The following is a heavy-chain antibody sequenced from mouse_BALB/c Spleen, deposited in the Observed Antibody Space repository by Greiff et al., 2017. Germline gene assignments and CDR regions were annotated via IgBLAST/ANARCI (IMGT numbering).Heavy chain of an antibody. Sequence: EVKLMESGPGLVKPSQSLSLTCSVTGYSITSGYYWNWIRQFPGNKLEWMGYISYDGSNNYNPSLKNRISITRDTSKNQFFLKLNSVTTEDTATYYCASYYYGSSPYAMDYWGQGTSVTVSS. D-gene: IGHD1-1*01. CDR3: ASYYYGSSPYAMDY. V-gene: IGHV3-6*02. CDR1: GYSITSGYY. CDR2: ISYDGSN. J-gene: IGHJ4*01.